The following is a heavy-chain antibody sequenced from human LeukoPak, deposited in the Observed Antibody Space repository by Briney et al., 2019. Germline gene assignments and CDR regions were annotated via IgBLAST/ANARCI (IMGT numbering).Heavy chain of an antibody. V-gene: IGHV3-48*04. CDR2: ITSSSSST. J-gene: IGHJ4*02. Sequence: PGGSLRLSCAASGFTFSRFSMNWVRQAPGKGLEWISYITSSSSSTYYADSVKGRFTTSRDNAKNSLYLQMNSLRAEDTAVYYCARVIGSYGDSAYWGQGTLVTVSS. D-gene: IGHD4-17*01. CDR1: GFTFSRFS. CDR3: ARVIGSYGDSAY.